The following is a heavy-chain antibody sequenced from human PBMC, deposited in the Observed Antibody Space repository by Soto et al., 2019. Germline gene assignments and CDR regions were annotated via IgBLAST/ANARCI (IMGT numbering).Heavy chain of an antibody. Sequence: ASVKVSCKASGYTFTSYYMHWVRQAPGQGLEWMGIINPSGGSTSYAQKFQGRVTMTRDASTSTVYMELSSLRSEDTAVYYCARGWVAAAGQYYYGMDVWGQGTTVTVSS. CDR3: ARGWVAAAGQYYYGMDV. V-gene: IGHV1-46*01. D-gene: IGHD6-13*01. CDR2: INPSGGST. J-gene: IGHJ6*02. CDR1: GYTFTSYY.